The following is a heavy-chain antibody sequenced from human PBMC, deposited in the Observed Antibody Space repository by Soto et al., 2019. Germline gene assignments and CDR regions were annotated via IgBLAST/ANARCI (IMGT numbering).Heavy chain of an antibody. Sequence: GGSLRLSCAASGFTFSSYAMSWVRQAPGKGLEWVSAISGSGGSTYYADSVKGRFTISRDNSKNTLYLQMNSLRAEDTAVYYCANSLVAAGICYFDYLGQGTLVTVSS. CDR3: ANSLVAAGICYFDY. J-gene: IGHJ4*02. CDR2: ISGSGGST. D-gene: IGHD6-13*01. V-gene: IGHV3-23*01. CDR1: GFTFSSYA.